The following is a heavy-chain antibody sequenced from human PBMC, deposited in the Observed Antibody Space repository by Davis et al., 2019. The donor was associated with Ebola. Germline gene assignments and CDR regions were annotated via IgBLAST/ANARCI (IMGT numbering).Heavy chain of an antibody. J-gene: IGHJ6*03. CDR1: GGTFSSYA. D-gene: IGHD2-2*01. CDR2: IIPIFGTA. CDR3: ARVGYCSSTSCYEIYYYYMDV. V-gene: IGHV1-69*13. Sequence: SVKVSCKASGGTFSSYAISWVRQAPGQGLEWMGGIIPIFGTANYAQTFQGRVTITADESTSTAYMELSSLRSEDTAVYYCARVGYCSSTSCYEIYYYYMDVWGKGTTVTVSS.